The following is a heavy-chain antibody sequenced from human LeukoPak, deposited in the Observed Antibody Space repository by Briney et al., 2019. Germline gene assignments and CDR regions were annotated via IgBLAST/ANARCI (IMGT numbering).Heavy chain of an antibody. CDR2: INTNTGNP. CDR3: ARVRNSSPMRYNWFDP. D-gene: IGHD6-13*01. CDR1: GYTFTSYA. V-gene: IGHV7-4-1*02. Sequence: GASVKVSCKASGYTFTSYAMNWVRQAPGQGLEWMGWINTNTGNPTYAQGFTGRFVFSLDTSVSTAYLQISSLKAEDTAVYYCARVRNSSPMRYNWFDPWGQGTLVTVSS. J-gene: IGHJ5*02.